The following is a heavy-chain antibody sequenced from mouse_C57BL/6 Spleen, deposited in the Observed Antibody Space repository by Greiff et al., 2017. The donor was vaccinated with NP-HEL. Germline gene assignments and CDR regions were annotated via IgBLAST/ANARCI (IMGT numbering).Heavy chain of an antibody. CDR1: GYAFSSSW. J-gene: IGHJ2*01. CDR2: IYPGDGDT. Sequence: VQLQQSGPELVKPGASVKISCKASGYAFSSSWMNWVKQRPGKGLEWIGRIYPGDGDTNYNGKFKGKATLTADKSSSTAYMQLCSLTSEYSAVYFCARQLRLYFDYWGQGTTLTVSS. D-gene: IGHD3-2*02. V-gene: IGHV1-82*01. CDR3: ARQLRLYFDY.